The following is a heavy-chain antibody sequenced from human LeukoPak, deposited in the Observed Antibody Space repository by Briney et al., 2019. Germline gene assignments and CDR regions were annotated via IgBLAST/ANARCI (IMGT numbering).Heavy chain of an antibody. J-gene: IGHJ5*02. CDR2: IYYGGST. CDR3: ARTENYIPEDCFDP. D-gene: IGHD5-24*01. Sequence: SETLSLTCTVSGGSISSNTYYWDWIRQPPGKGLECIGSIYYGGSTYYNPSLKSRVIISVDTSKNQFSLKLSSVTAADTAVYYCARTENYIPEDCFDPWGQGTLVTVSS. V-gene: IGHV4-39*01. CDR1: GGSISSNTYY.